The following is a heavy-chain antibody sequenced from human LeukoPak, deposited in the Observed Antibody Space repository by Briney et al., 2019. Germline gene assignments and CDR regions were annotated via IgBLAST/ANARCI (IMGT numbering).Heavy chain of an antibody. D-gene: IGHD1-14*01. V-gene: IGHV4-4*07. Sequence: PSETLSLTCTVSGGSITTHYWSWIRQPAGREVEWIGRVYNTGSTKYNPSLESRVTMSVDTSSNRFSLRLRSVTAADTAVYYCARDLLGAYGTFNIWGQGAMVTVSS. CDR1: GGSITTHY. CDR3: ARDLLGAYGTFNI. CDR2: VYNTGST. J-gene: IGHJ3*02.